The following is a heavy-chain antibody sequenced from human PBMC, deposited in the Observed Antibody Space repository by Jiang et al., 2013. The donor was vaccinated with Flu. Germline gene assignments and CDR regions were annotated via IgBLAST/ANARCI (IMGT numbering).Heavy chain of an antibody. CDR3: ARALIAVAGLDY. CDR2: IWYDGSNK. CDR1: GFTFSSYG. Sequence: SGGGVVQPGRSLRLSCAASGFTFSSYGMHWVRQAPGKGLEWVAVIWYDGSNKYYADSVKGRFTISRDNSKNTLYLQMNSLRAEDTAVYYCARALIAVAGLDYWGQGTLVTVSS. V-gene: IGHV3-33*01. J-gene: IGHJ4*02. D-gene: IGHD6-19*01.